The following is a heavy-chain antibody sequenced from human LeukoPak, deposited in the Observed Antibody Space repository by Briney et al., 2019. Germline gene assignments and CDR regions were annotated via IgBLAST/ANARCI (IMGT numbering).Heavy chain of an antibody. D-gene: IGHD3-10*01. CDR1: GGTFSSYA. CDR2: IIPILGIA. V-gene: IGHV1-69*04. Sequence: SVNVSCKASGGTFSSYAISRVRQAPGQGLEWLGRIIPILGIANYAQKFQGRVTITADKSTSTAYMELSSLRSEDTDVYYCVMTQVVRGVNWGALNWFDPWGQGTLVTVSS. J-gene: IGHJ5*02. CDR3: VMTQVVRGVNWGALNWFDP.